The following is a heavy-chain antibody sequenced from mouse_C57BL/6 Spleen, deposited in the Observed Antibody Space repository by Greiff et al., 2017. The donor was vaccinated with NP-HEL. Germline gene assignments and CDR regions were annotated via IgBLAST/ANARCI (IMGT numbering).Heavy chain of an antibody. CDR1: GYTFTSYG. Sequence: QVQLKQSGAELARPGASVKLSCKASGYTFTSYGISWVKQRTGQGLEWIGEIYPRSGNTYYNEKFKGKATLTADKSSSTAYMELRSLTSEDSAVYFCARSSYDGYPSYWGQGTLVTVSA. J-gene: IGHJ3*01. CDR2: IYPRSGNT. D-gene: IGHD2-3*01. CDR3: ARSSYDGYPSY. V-gene: IGHV1-81*01.